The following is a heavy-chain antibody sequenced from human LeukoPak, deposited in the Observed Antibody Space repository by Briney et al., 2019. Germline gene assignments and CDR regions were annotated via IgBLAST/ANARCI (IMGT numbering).Heavy chain of an antibody. CDR2: INHSGST. Sequence: SETLSLTCAVYGGSFSGYYWSWIRQPPGKGLEWIGEINHSGSTNYNPSLKSRVTISVDTSKNQFSLKLSSVTAADTAAYYCASLHSRIDPWGQGTLVTVSS. J-gene: IGHJ5*02. CDR1: GGSFSGYY. CDR3: ASLHSRIDP. V-gene: IGHV4-34*01. D-gene: IGHD1-26*01.